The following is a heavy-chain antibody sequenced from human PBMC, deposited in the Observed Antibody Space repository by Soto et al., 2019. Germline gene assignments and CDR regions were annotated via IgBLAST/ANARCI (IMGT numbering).Heavy chain of an antibody. CDR1: GFTFSSYW. CDR3: VRTSLVVAAATREDY. D-gene: IGHD2-15*01. J-gene: IGHJ4*02. Sequence: EVQLVESGGGLVQPGGSLRLSCAASGFTFSSYWRHGFGQAPGKGLVWVPRIISDGSSTSYADSVKGRFTISRDNAKNTLYLQMNSLRAEDTAVYYCVRTSLVVAAATREDYWGQGTLVTVSS. CDR2: IISDGSST. V-gene: IGHV3-74*01.